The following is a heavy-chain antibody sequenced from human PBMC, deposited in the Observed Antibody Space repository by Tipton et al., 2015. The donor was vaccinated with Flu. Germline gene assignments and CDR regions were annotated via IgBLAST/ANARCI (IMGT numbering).Heavy chain of an antibody. Sequence: TLSLTCTVSGASVNIENSYWVWIRKSLGRGLEWIGTIYNTGLTNYNPSLKSRVTMSIDMSNKQFSLRMTSVTAADTAVYYCARAWGFFYHGMDVWGQGTTVTVSS. D-gene: IGHD7-27*01. CDR3: ARAWGFFYHGMDV. CDR2: IYNTGLT. V-gene: IGHV4-39*07. CDR1: GASVNIENSY. J-gene: IGHJ6*02.